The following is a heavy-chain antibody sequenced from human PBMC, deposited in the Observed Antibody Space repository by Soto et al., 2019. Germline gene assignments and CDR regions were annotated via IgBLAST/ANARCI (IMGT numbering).Heavy chain of an antibody. J-gene: IGHJ4*02. V-gene: IGHV2-5*01. Sequence: SGPTLFNPTHTLTLTFSFSVFSRSTSGVGLVWIRQPPGKALEWLVLLYWNEDKRYSPSLESGLTVTKDNSKNQVVLTMTNVDPVDKETYYCAHRDYYNSSGYAHFDYWGQGNMVTVSS. D-gene: IGHD3-22*01. CDR3: AHRDYYNSSGYAHFDY. CDR2: LYWNEDK. CDR1: VFSRSTSGVG.